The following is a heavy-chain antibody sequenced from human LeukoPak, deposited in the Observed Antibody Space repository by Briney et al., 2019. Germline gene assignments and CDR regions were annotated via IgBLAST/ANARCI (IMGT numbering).Heavy chain of an antibody. J-gene: IGHJ5*02. Sequence: SETLSLTCAVYGGSFSGYYWSWIRQPPGKGLEWIREINHSGSTNYNPSLKSRVTISVDTSKNQFSLKLSSVTAADTAVYYCARVWGDGNWFDPWGQGTLVTVSS. CDR2: INHSGST. V-gene: IGHV4-34*01. D-gene: IGHD3-16*01. CDR1: GGSFSGYY. CDR3: ARVWGDGNWFDP.